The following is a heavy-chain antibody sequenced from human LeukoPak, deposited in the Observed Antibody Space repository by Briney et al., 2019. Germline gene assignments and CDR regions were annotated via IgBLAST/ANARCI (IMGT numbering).Heavy chain of an antibody. D-gene: IGHD2-15*01. CDR1: GFTFSNYD. Sequence: GGALRLSCAASGFTFSNYDMHWVRQAPGKGLEWVAVISYDGSNRYYADSVNGRFTISRDNSKKTLYLQMNSLRAEDTAVYYCANIPEEVVAATGTGHFDYWGQGTLVTVSS. J-gene: IGHJ4*02. V-gene: IGHV3-30*18. CDR3: ANIPEEVVAATGTGHFDY. CDR2: ISYDGSNR.